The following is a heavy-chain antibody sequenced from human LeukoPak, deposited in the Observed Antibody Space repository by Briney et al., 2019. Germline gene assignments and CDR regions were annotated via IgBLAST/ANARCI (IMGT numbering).Heavy chain of an antibody. J-gene: IGHJ4*02. CDR3: ASLGTKTGTTKVSFDY. Sequence: ASVKVSCKASGYTFTSYYMHWVRQAPGQGLEWMGIINPSGGSTSYAQKFQGRVTMTRDTSTSTVYMELSSLRSEDTAVYYCASLGTKTGTTKVSFDYWGQGTLVTVSS. CDR1: GYTFTSYY. CDR2: INPSGGST. D-gene: IGHD1-7*01. V-gene: IGHV1-46*01.